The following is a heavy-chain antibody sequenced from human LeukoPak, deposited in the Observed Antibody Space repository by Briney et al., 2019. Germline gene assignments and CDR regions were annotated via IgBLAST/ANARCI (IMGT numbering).Heavy chain of an antibody. Sequence: PGGSLRLSCAASGFIVSSNYMSWVRQAPGKGLEWVSIIYSSGNTYYADSVKGRFTISRDKSNNTLYLQMNSLRAEDTAVYYCARVETSKGYYFDYWGQGTLVTVSS. CDR3: ARVETSKGYYFDY. CDR2: IYSSGNT. J-gene: IGHJ4*02. V-gene: IGHV3-66*01. CDR1: GFIVSSNY.